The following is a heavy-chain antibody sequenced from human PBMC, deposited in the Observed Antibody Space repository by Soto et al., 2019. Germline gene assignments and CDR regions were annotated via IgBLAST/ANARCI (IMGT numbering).Heavy chain of an antibody. V-gene: IGHV3-15*01. CDR3: AADVPTAGAGEFDY. J-gene: IGHJ4*02. CDR2: IKTKTEGETT. CDR1: GFTFTNAW. Sequence: PGGSLRLSCAASGFTFTNAWMNWVRQAPGKGLEWVGHIKTKTEGETTDYAAPVKGRFSISRDDSKNTQSLQMNGLRSEDTAVYYCAADVPTAGAGEFDYWGQGTLVTVSS. D-gene: IGHD6-19*01.